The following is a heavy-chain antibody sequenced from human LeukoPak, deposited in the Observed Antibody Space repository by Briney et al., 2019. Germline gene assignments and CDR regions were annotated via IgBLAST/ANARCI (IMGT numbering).Heavy chain of an antibody. D-gene: IGHD3-9*01. V-gene: IGHV4-38-2*01. Sequence: SETLSLTCAVSGYSISSGYYWGWIRQPPGKGLEWIGSIYHSGSTYYNPSLKSRVTIPVDTSKNQFSLKLSSVTAADTAVYYCARNDILTGYSSTEFDYWGQGTLVTVSS. CDR1: GYSISSGYY. J-gene: IGHJ4*02. CDR3: ARNDILTGYSSTEFDY. CDR2: IYHSGST.